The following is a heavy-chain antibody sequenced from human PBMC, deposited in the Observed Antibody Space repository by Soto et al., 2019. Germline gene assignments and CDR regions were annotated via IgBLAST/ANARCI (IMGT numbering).Heavy chain of an antibody. CDR2: IYSGGSI. V-gene: IGHV3-53*01. D-gene: IGHD3-10*01. Sequence: LRLSCAASGFTVSTHDISWVRQAPGKGLEWVSHIYSGGSIYYADSVKGRFTISRDNSRNTVYLQMNTLRAEDTAVYYCARDRVFYGMDVWGQGTTVTVSS. CDR3: ARDRVFYGMDV. J-gene: IGHJ6*02. CDR1: GFTVSTHD.